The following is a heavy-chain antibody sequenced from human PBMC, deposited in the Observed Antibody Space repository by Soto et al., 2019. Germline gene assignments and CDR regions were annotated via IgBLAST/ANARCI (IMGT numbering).Heavy chain of an antibody. CDR1: GFIFSKYS. V-gene: IGHV3-21*06. J-gene: IGHJ4*02. Sequence: PGGSLRLSCGASGFIFSKYSMNWVRQAPGKGLEWVSSISSTTNYIYYGDSMKGRFTISRDNGKNSLYLEMHSLRAEDTAVYYCARESEDLTSNFDYWGQGTLVTVSS. CDR3: ARESEDLTSNFDY. CDR2: ISSTTNYI.